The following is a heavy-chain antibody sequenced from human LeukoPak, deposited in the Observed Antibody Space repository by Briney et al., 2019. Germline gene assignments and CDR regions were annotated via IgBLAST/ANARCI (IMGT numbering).Heavy chain of an antibody. CDR2: INPSGGST. D-gene: IGHD2-2*01. Sequence: GASVKVSCKASGYTFTSYYMHWVRQAPGQGLEWMGIINPSGGSTSYAQEFQGRVTMTRDTSTSTVYMELSSLRSEDTAVYYCARAQDIVVVPAANWFDPWGQGTLVTVSS. V-gene: IGHV1-46*01. CDR3: ARAQDIVVVPAANWFDP. CDR1: GYTFTSYY. J-gene: IGHJ5*02.